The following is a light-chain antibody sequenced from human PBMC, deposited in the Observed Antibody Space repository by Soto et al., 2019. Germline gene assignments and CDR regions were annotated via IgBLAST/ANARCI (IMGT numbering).Light chain of an antibody. Sequence: DIQMTQSPSSLSASVGDRVTITCRASQDISVYLAWYQQKPGKVPKLLIYSASTLQSGVPSRFSGSGSGTDFTLTISSLQPEDVATYFCQKFNTDTLTFGQGTRLEIK. J-gene: IGKJ5*01. V-gene: IGKV1-27*01. CDR1: QDISVY. CDR3: QKFNTDTLT. CDR2: SAS.